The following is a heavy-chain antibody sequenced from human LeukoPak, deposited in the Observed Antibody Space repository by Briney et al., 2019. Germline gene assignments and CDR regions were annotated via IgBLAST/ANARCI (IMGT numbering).Heavy chain of an antibody. CDR1: GYLLTRYW. D-gene: IGHD4-23*01. Sequence: GESLKISCQWSGYLLTRYWLAWVSQLPGKGLEWMGIIFPGDSDTGYSPSVKVNVTISADKSIITAYLQWSSLKASDTSMYYCAKLTTVVTPRAFDIWGLGTLVTVSS. CDR2: IFPGDSDT. V-gene: IGHV5-51*01. CDR3: AKLTTVVTPRAFDI. J-gene: IGHJ3*02.